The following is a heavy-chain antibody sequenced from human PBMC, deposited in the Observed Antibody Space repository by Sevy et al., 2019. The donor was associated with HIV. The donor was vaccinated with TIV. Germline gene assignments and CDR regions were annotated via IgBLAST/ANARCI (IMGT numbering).Heavy chain of an antibody. V-gene: IGHV1-2*06. CDR1: GYTFTGDY. CDR2: FYPNSGGT. D-gene: IGHD1-7*01. CDR3: ARDAAGGTTNSGMDV. Sequence: ASVKVSCKASGYTFTGDYLHWVRQAPGQGLEWMGRFYPNSGGTNYARKFQGRVIMTRDTSISTAYMELTRLRFDDTAVYFCARDAAGGTTNSGMDVWGQGTTVTVSS. J-gene: IGHJ6*02.